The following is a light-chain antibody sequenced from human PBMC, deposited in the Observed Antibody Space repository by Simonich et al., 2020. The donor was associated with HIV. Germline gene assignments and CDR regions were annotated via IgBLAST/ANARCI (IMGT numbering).Light chain of an antibody. CDR2: DDH. CDR3: QSYDSNNHWV. CDR1: SGNIASNY. Sequence: KFMLTQPRSVSESPGKTVTISCTRSSGNIASNYVQWYQQRPGSGPSTVCYDDHQSPSGVPDRFSGSIDSSSNSASLTISGLVTEDEADYFCQSYDSNNHWVFGGGTKLTVL. V-gene: IGLV6-57*03. J-gene: IGLJ3*02.